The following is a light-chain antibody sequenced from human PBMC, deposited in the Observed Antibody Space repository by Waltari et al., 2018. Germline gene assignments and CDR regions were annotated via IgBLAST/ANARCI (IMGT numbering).Light chain of an antibody. CDR2: YDS. V-gene: IGLV3-21*04. CDR1: TIGSKS. CDR3: QVWDSSSDHPV. J-gene: IGLJ6*01. Sequence: SYVLTRPPSVSVAPGKTASITCGGNTIGSKSLHWYQQKPGQAPVLVIYYDSDRPSGIPERFSGSNSGNTATLTISRVEAGDEADYYCQVWDSSSDHPVFGSGTKVTVL.